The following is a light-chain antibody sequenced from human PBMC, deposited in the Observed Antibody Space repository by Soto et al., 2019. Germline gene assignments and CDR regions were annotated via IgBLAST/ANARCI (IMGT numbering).Light chain of an antibody. Sequence: DVRMTQSPSSLSAFVGDRVTITCRASQGIAPYLAWFQQKPGKVPKLLIYATSTLQSGVPSRFSGSGSGTDFTLTISSLQPEDVATYYGQKYNSPPLTFGGGTKVEIK. J-gene: IGKJ4*01. CDR1: QGIAPY. V-gene: IGKV1-27*01. CDR2: ATS. CDR3: QKYNSPPLT.